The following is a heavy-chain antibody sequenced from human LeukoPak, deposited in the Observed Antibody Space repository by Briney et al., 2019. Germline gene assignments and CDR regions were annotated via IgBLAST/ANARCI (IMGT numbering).Heavy chain of an antibody. V-gene: IGHV3-30*02. J-gene: IGHJ4*02. D-gene: IGHD4-17*01. CDR1: GFIFGSYG. CDR2: TPYHGVSR. Sequence: GGSLRLSCAASGFIFGSYGMHWVRQAPVKGLEWVAFTPYHGVSRYYTESVKGRFTISRDNSKSTLYLQTNSLRIEDTAVYYCAKDRHGDYTSDYWGQGTLVIVSS. CDR3: AKDRHGDYTSDY.